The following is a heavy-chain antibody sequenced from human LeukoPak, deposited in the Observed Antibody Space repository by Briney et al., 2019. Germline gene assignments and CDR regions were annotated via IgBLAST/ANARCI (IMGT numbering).Heavy chain of an antibody. D-gene: IGHD3-22*01. CDR2: ISYDGSNK. V-gene: IGHV3-30*18. CDR1: GFTFSSYG. CDR3: AKQEVYYDSSGYYYRHFQH. Sequence: GGSLRLSCAASGFTFSSYGMHWVRQAPGKGLEGVAVISYDGSNKYYADSVKGRFTISRDNSKNTLYLQMNSLRAEDTAVYYCAKQEVYYDSSGYYYRHFQHWGQGTLVTVSS. J-gene: IGHJ1*01.